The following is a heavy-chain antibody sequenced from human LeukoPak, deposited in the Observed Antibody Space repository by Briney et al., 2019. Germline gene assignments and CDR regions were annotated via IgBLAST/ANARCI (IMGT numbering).Heavy chain of an antibody. CDR3: ARTASIVVVPAAIPLGFNDAFDI. Sequence: SQTLSLTCTVSGGSISSGGYYWSWIRQHPGKGLEWIGYIYYSGSTYYNPSLKSRVTISVDTSKNQFSLKLSSVTAADTAVYYCARTASIVVVPAAIPLGFNDAFDIWGQGTMVTVSS. D-gene: IGHD2-2*01. V-gene: IGHV4-31*03. CDR1: GGSISSGGYY. J-gene: IGHJ3*02. CDR2: IYYSGST.